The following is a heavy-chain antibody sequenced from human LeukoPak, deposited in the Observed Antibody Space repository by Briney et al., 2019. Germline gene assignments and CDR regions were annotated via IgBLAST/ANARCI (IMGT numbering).Heavy chain of an antibody. CDR2: IIPILGIA. Sequence: SVTVSCKASGGTFSSYAISWVRQAPGQGLEWMGRIIPILGIAKDAKKFQGRVTITADKSTSTAYMELSSLRSEDTAVYYCARDLGDPNCDILTGGGWFDPWGQGTLVTVSS. D-gene: IGHD3-9*01. CDR3: ARDLGDPNCDILTGGGWFDP. V-gene: IGHV1-69*10. J-gene: IGHJ5*02. CDR1: GGTFSSYA.